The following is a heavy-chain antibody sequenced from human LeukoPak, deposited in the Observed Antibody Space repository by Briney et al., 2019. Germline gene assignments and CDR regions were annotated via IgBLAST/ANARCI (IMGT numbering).Heavy chain of an antibody. CDR1: GYTFTSYG. J-gene: IGHJ5*02. CDR2: ISAYNGNT. V-gene: IGHV1-18*01. CDR3: ARDHPQWLSKYNWFDP. Sequence: ASVKVSCKASGYTFTSYGISWVRQAPGQGLEWMGWISAYNGNTNYAQALQGRITMTTDTSTSTAYMELRSLRSDDTAVYYCARDHPQWLSKYNWFDPWGQGTLVTVAS. D-gene: IGHD6-19*01.